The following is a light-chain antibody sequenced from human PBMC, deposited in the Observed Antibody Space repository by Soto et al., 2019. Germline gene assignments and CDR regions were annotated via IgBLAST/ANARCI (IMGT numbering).Light chain of an antibody. CDR1: QSVSSN. J-gene: IGKJ2*01. Sequence: EIVMTQSPATLSVSPGERATLSSRASQSVSSNLAWYQQKPGQAPRLLTYGASTRATGIPARFSGSGSGTEFTLTISSLQSEDFAVYYCQQYNNWPYTFGQGTKLEIK. V-gene: IGKV3-15*01. CDR2: GAS. CDR3: QQYNNWPYT.